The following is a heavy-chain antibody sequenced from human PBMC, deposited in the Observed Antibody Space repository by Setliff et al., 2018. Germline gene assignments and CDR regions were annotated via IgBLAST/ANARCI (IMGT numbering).Heavy chain of an antibody. CDR1: GYTFTSYD. Sequence: ASVKVSCKASGYTFTSYDINWVRQATGQGLEWMGWMNPNSGNTGYAQKFQGRVTMTRNTSISTAYMELSSLRSEDTAVYYCARGLTYYYDSSVRFLDAFDIWGKGTMVTVS. J-gene: IGHJ3*02. D-gene: IGHD3-22*01. CDR3: ARGLTYYYDSSVRFLDAFDI. V-gene: IGHV1-8*01. CDR2: MNPNSGNT.